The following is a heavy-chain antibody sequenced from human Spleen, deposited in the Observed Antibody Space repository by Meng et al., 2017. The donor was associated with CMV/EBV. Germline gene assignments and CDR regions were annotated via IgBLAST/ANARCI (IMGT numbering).Heavy chain of an antibody. CDR2: INSDGSST. CDR1: GFTFSSYW. J-gene: IGHJ5*02. V-gene: IGHV3-74*01. D-gene: IGHD3-10*01. CDR3: ARTYYYGLFDP. Sequence: EVQLGESGGGLVQPGGALGLSWSASGFTFSSYWMHWVRQAPGKGLVWVSRINSDGSSTSYADSVKGRFTISRDNAKNTLYLQMNSLRAEDTAVYYCARTYYYGLFDPWGQGTLVTVSS.